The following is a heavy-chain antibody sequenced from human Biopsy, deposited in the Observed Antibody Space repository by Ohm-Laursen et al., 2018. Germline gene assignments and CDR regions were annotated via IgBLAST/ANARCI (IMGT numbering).Heavy chain of an antibody. CDR2: ISAYNNNNT. V-gene: IGHV1-18*01. D-gene: IGHD2-15*01. CDR1: GYTFGNCG. J-gene: IGHJ6*02. CDR3: ARDRYRWDIAAVVAAHYNEKYYALDV. Sequence: ASVKVSCKASGYTFGNCGVTWVRQAPGQGLEWMGWISAYNNNNTNYAQKFQGRVTMTADTSTDIAYMELRSLRSDDTAIYYCARDRYRWDIAAVVAAHYNEKYYALDVWGQGTAVTVSS.